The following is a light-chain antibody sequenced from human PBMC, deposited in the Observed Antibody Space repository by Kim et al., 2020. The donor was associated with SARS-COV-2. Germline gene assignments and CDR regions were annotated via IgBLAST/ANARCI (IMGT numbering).Light chain of an antibody. CDR2: DAS. CDR3: QHYESLPLT. V-gene: IGKV1-33*01. Sequence: DIQLTQSPSSLSASVGDRVTITCQASQGITNYLNWYQQKPGKAPKLLIYDASNLETGVSLRFSGSGSGTHFTFTISSLQPEDIATYYCQHYESLPLTFGGGTKVDIK. CDR1: QGITNY. J-gene: IGKJ4*01.